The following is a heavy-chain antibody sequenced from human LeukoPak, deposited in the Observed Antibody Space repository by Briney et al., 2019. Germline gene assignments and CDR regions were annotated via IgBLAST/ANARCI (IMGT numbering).Heavy chain of an antibody. CDR1: GGSISTYH. J-gene: IGHJ4*02. Sequence: SETLSLTCTVSGGSISTYHWSWIRQPPGKGLEWIGFIFYSGSTDYNPSLKSRVTMSLDTSKNQFSLKLTSVTAADTALYYCARGSGYSYGSYDYWGQGTLVTVSS. D-gene: IGHD5-18*01. V-gene: IGHV4-59*01. CDR3: ARGSGYSYGSYDY. CDR2: IFYSGST.